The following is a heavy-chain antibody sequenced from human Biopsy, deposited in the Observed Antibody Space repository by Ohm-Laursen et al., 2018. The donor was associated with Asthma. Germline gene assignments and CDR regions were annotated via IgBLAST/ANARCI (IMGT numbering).Heavy chain of an antibody. V-gene: IGHV3-30*18. CDR2: ISYDGNHK. CDR3: AKRRGYSGHDNDY. Sequence: RSLRLSCTASGFMFRSFGMHWVRQAPGKGLEWVAVISYDGNHKFYEDSVKGRFTIPRDKSKNTLYLQMNSLRTEDTAVYYCAKRRGYSGHDNDYWGQGTLVIVSS. CDR1: GFMFRSFG. J-gene: IGHJ4*02. D-gene: IGHD5-12*01.